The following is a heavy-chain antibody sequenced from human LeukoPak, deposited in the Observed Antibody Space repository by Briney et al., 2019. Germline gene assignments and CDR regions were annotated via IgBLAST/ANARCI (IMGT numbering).Heavy chain of an antibody. CDR2: ISYDGSNK. CDR3: AKDSSGYPTENWFDP. CDR1: GFTFSSYA. J-gene: IGHJ5*02. D-gene: IGHD3-22*01. Sequence: GGSLRLSCAASGFTFSSYAMHWVRQAPGKGLEWVAVISYDGSNKYYADSVKGRFTISRDNSKNTLYLQMDSLRAEDTAVYYCAKDSSGYPTENWFDPWGQGTLVTVSS. V-gene: IGHV3-30-3*02.